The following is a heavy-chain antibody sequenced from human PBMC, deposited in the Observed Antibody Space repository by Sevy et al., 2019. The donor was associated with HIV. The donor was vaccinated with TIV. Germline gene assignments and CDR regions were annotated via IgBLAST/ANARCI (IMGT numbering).Heavy chain of an antibody. D-gene: IGHD5-18*01. V-gene: IGHV3-53*01. CDR3: ARVKWDSYGFNYYYGMDV. Sequence: GGSLRLSCAASGFTVSSNYMSWVRQAPGKGLEWVSVIYTGGSTYYAYSVKGRFTISRDNSKNTLYLQMDSLRAEDTAVYYCARVKWDSYGFNYYYGMDVWGQGTTVTVSS. J-gene: IGHJ6*02. CDR2: IYTGGST. CDR1: GFTVSSNY.